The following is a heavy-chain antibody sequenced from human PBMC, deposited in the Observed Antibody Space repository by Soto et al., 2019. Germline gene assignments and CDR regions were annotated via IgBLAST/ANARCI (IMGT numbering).Heavy chain of an antibody. D-gene: IGHD3-10*01. CDR3: ARGDRRYYGSGSQNRWYNWFDP. J-gene: IGHJ5*02. CDR2: IYHSGST. Sequence: SETLSLTCAVSSGSISSSNWWSWVRQPPGKGLEWIGEIYHSGSTNYNPSLKSRVTISVDKSKNQFSLKLSSVTAADTAVYYCARGDRRYYGSGSQNRWYNWFDPWGQGTLVTVSS. CDR1: SGSISSSNW. V-gene: IGHV4-4*02.